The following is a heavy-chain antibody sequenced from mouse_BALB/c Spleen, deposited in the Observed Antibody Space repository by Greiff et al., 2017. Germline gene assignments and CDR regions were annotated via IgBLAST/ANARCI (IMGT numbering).Heavy chain of an antibody. CDR3: ARGVVAKGYFDY. D-gene: IGHD1-1*01. CDR1: GFTFSSYA. V-gene: IGHV5-6-5*01. J-gene: IGHJ2*01. Sequence: EAKLVESGGGLVKPGGSLKLSCAASGFTFSSYAMSWVRQTPEKRLEWVASISSGGSTYYPDSVKGRFTISRDNARNILYLQMSSLRSEDTAMYYCARGVVAKGYFDYWGQGTTLTVSS. CDR2: ISSGGST.